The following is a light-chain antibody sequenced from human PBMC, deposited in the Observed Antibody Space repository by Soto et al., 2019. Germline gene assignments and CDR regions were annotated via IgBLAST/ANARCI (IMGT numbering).Light chain of an antibody. Sequence: QSVLTQPASVSGSPGQSITISCTGTSSDVGGYNYVSWYQQHPGKAPKSMIYDVSNRPSGVSNRFSGSKSGNTASLTISGLQAEDEADYYCCSYTTSNTRQIVFGTGTKVT. J-gene: IGLJ1*01. CDR1: SSDVGGYNY. V-gene: IGLV2-14*01. CDR3: CSYTTSNTRQIV. CDR2: DVS.